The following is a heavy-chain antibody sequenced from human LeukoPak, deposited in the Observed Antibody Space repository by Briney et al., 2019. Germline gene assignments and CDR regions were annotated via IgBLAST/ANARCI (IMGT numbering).Heavy chain of an antibody. CDR3: VKASSSSPQYNWFDA. CDR1: GFTFSNYW. CDR2: VSQDGSGK. V-gene: IGHV3-7*03. J-gene: IGHJ5*02. D-gene: IGHD6-6*01. Sequence: GGSLRLSCGASGFTFSNYWMSWVRQAPGKGLGWVINVSQDGSGKNYADSVKGRFTISRDNSKNTLYLQMNSLRAEDTALYYCVKASSSSPQYNWFDAWGQGTLVTVSS.